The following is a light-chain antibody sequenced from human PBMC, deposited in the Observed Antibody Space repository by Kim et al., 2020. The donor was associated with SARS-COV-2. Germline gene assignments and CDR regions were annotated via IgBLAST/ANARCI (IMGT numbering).Light chain of an antibody. CDR3: SSYTGSSTYV. CDR2: DVS. J-gene: IGLJ1*01. Sequence: SIAISCTGTSSDVGGYHYVSWYQQHPAKAPNLMIYDVSQRPSGVSDRFSGSKSGDTASLTISGLQAEDEADYYCSSYTGSSTYVFGTGTKVTVL. CDR1: SSDVGGYHY. V-gene: IGLV2-14*04.